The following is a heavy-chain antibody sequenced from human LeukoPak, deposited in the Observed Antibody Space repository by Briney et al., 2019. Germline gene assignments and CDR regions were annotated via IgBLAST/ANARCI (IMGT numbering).Heavy chain of an antibody. J-gene: IGHJ5*02. CDR1: GYTFTNYA. CDR3: AREKGIVVVPAASRKYNWFDP. V-gene: IGHV7-4-1*02. D-gene: IGHD2-2*01. Sequence: ASVKVSCKASGYTFTNYAMNWVRQAPGQGLEWMGWINTNTGNPTYAQGFTGRFVFSLDTSVSTAYLQTSSLKAEDTAVYYCAREKGIVVVPAASRKYNWFDPWGQGTLVTVSS. CDR2: INTNTGNP.